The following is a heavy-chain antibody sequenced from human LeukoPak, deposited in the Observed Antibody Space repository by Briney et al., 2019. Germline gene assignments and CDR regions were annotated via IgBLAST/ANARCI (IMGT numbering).Heavy chain of an antibody. CDR1: GFTLSEYY. J-gene: IGHJ6*02. CDR3: ARDSPKNYYYYGMDV. V-gene: IGHV3-11*01. Sequence: GGSLTLSCAASGFTLSEYYMSWLRPAPGTGREWVSYISPGSTTIYYADSVKGRFTISRENAKNSLYLQMNNLRAEDTAIYNCARDSPKNYYYYGMDVWGQGTTVTVSS. CDR2: ISPGSTTI.